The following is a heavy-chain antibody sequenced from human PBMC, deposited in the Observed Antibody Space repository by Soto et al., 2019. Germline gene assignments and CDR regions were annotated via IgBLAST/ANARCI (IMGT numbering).Heavy chain of an antibody. CDR1: GYTFTGYY. CDR2: INPNSGGT. D-gene: IGHD1-7*01. Sequence: ASVKVSCKASGYTFTGYYMHWVRQAPGQGLEWMGWINPNSGGTNYAQKFQGWVTMTRDTSISTAYMELSRLGSDDTAVYYCARDGNWNYSAAFDIWGQGTMVTVSS. V-gene: IGHV1-2*04. J-gene: IGHJ3*02. CDR3: ARDGNWNYSAAFDI.